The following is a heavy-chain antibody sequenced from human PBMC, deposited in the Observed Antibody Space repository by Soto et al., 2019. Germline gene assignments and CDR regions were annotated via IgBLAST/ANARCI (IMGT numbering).Heavy chain of an antibody. Sequence: SVKVSCKASGCTFTSSAVQWVRQARGQRLEWIGWIVVGSGNTNYAQKFQERVTITRETSTSTAYMELSSLRSEDTAVDYCAAYPGGTKLDYYGMDVWGQGTTVTVAS. D-gene: IGHD1-26*01. CDR1: GCTFTSSA. J-gene: IGHJ6*02. CDR2: IVVGSGNT. V-gene: IGHV1-58*01. CDR3: AAYPGGTKLDYYGMDV.